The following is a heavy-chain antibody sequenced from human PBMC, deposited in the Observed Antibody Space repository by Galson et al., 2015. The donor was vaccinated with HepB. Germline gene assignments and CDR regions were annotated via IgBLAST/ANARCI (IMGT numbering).Heavy chain of an antibody. D-gene: IGHD1-26*01. CDR3: STLEWGYGTDI. V-gene: IGHV3-11*01. CDR1: GFAFSDYY. CDR2: INSDSSSI. Sequence: SLRLSCAASGFAFSDYYMHWIRQAPGKGLEWVSYINSDSSSIYYADSVKGRFTISRDNAKNSLYLQMNSLRGEDTAVYYCSTLEWGYGTDIWGQGTMVTVSS. J-gene: IGHJ3*02.